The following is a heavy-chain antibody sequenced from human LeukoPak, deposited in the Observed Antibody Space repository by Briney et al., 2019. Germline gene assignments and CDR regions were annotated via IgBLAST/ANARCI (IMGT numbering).Heavy chain of an antibody. Sequence: GGSLRLSCAASGVSVSSNYMSWVRQAPGKGLEWVALIWFDGSHEYYGDSVKGRFTISRDNSKNTLHLQMNSLRDEDTAVYYCASDLRVGHERYEAFNIWGQGTTVIVSS. CDR1: GVSVSSNY. CDR3: ASDLRVGHERYEAFNI. D-gene: IGHD3-16*01. J-gene: IGHJ3*02. CDR2: IWFDGSHE. V-gene: IGHV3-33*08.